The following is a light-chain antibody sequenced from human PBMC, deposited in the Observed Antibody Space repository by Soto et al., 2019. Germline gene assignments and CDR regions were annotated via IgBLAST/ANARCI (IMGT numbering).Light chain of an antibody. CDR2: DVS. CDR1: SSDVGGYNY. CDR3: SSYTSSSTGV. Sequence: QSALTQPASVSGSPGQSITISCTGTSSDVGGYNYVSWYQQHPGKAPKLMIYDVSNRPSGVSNRFSGSKSGNTASLTISGLQAEYEADYYCSSYTSSSTGVFGTGTKLTVL. J-gene: IGLJ1*01. V-gene: IGLV2-14*01.